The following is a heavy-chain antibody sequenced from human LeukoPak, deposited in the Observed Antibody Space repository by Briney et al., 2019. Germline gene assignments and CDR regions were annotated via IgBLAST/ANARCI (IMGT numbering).Heavy chain of an antibody. CDR1: GDSISSTSYY. CDR3: ASRVYGLGSFNY. V-gene: IGHV4-39*01. CDR2: IYNSGTT. Sequence: PSETLSLTCTVPGDSISSTSYYWDWIRRPPGKGLEWIGSIYNSGTTYYNPSLKSRVTISVDTSKNQFSLKVSSVTAADTAVYYCASRVYGLGSFNYWGQGTLVTVSS. D-gene: IGHD3-10*01. J-gene: IGHJ4*01.